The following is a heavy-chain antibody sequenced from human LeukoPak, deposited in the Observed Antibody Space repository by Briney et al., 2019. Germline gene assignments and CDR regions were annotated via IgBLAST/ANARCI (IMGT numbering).Heavy chain of an antibody. CDR2: ISYDGSNK. CDR3: ARDLDNYYDSSCSP. J-gene: IGHJ5*02. Sequence: GGSLRLSCAASGFTFSSYAMHWVRQAPGKGLEWVAVISYDGSNKYYADSVKGRFTISRDNSKNTLYLQMNSLRAEDTAVYYCARDLDNYYDSSCSPWGQGTLVTVSS. V-gene: IGHV3-30-3*01. CDR1: GFTFSSYA. D-gene: IGHD3-22*01.